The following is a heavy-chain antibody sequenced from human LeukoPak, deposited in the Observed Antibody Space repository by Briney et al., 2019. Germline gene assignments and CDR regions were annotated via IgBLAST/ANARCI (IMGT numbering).Heavy chain of an antibody. CDR3: ASTYGYSSSSNWFDP. CDR2: ISSSGSTI. CDR1: GFTFSDYY. V-gene: IGHV3-11*04. J-gene: IGHJ5*02. Sequence: GGSLRLSCAASGFTFSDYYMSWVCQAPGKGREWGSYISSSGSTIYYADSVKGRFTISRDNAKNSLYLQMNSLRAEDTAVYYCASTYGYSSSSNWFDPWGQGTLVTVSS. D-gene: IGHD6-6*01.